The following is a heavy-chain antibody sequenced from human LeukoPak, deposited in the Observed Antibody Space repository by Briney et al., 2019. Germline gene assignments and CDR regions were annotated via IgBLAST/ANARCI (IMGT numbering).Heavy chain of an antibody. V-gene: IGHV4-61*02. CDR1: GVSISSGSYY. Sequence: SETLSLTCTVSGVSISSGSYYWIWIRQPAGKVLEWIGRIYTSGSTNYNPSLKSRVTISVDSSKNQFSLKLSSVTAADTAVYYCARDSDFWSGYYYFDYWGQGTLVTVSS. D-gene: IGHD3-3*01. CDR3: ARDSDFWSGYYYFDY. CDR2: IYTSGST. J-gene: IGHJ4*02.